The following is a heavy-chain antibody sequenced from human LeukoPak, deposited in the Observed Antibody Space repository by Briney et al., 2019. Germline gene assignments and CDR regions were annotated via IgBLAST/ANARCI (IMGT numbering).Heavy chain of an antibody. D-gene: IGHD1-14*01. J-gene: IGHJ4*02. Sequence: PGRSLRLSCAASGFTFSNYAMHWVRQAPGKGLEWVAVISYDGSNKYYADSVKGRFTISRDNSKNTLYLQMNSLRAGDTAVYYCATPGVPKNVYVPFEYWGQGTLVTVSS. CDR2: ISYDGSNK. CDR3: ATPGVPKNVYVPFEY. CDR1: GFTFSNYA. V-gene: IGHV3-30*01.